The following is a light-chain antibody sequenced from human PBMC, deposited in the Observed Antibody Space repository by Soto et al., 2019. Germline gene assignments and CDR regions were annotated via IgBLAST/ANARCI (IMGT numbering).Light chain of an antibody. Sequence: QSVLTQPASVSGSPGQSITISCTGTSSDVGGYNYVSWYQQHPGKAPKLMIYEVSNRPLGVSNRFSGSKSGNTASLTISGRQAEDEADYYCTSYTSSSTLEVFGTGTKLTVL. CDR2: EVS. CDR1: SSDVGGYNY. V-gene: IGLV2-14*01. J-gene: IGLJ1*01. CDR3: TSYTSSSTLEV.